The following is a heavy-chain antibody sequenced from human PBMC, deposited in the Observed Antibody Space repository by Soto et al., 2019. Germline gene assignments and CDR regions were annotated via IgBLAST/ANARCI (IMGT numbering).Heavy chain of an antibody. Sequence: VGSLRLSCAASGLTFSSYGMHCVRQAPGKGLEWVAVISYDGSNKYYADSVKGRFTISRDNSKNTLYLQMNSLRAEDTAVYYCAKATFRSSWYGDAFDIWGQGTMVTVSS. D-gene: IGHD6-13*01. CDR3: AKATFRSSWYGDAFDI. CDR2: ISYDGSNK. J-gene: IGHJ3*02. V-gene: IGHV3-30*18. CDR1: GLTFSSYG.